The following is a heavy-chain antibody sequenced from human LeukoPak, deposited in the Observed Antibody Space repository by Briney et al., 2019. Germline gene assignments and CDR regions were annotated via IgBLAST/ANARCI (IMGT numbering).Heavy chain of an antibody. CDR3: AKSSIAAASHVS. CDR1: GFTFSSYG. J-gene: IGHJ5*02. Sequence: GGTLRLSCAASGFTFSSYGMSWVRQAPGKGLEWVSAISGSGGSTYYADSVKGRFTISRDNSKNTLYLQMNSLRAEDAAVYYCAKSSIAAASHVSWGQGTLVTVSS. CDR2: ISGSGGST. D-gene: IGHD6-13*01. V-gene: IGHV3-23*01.